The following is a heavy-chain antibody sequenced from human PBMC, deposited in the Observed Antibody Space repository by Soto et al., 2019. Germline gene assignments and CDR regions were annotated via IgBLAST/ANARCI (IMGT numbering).Heavy chain of an antibody. CDR3: EKVSRKGSAIDFDY. Sequence: QVQLVQSGAELKKPGASVKVSCKASGYTFSNYDMNWVRQATGQGPEWIGWVNPNNGDTGYAQKFQGRVPLATDISTTTAYMEMTSLRAEDTAIYYCEKVSRKGSAIDFDYWGQGTLITVSS. CDR1: GYTFSNYD. V-gene: IGHV1-8*01. J-gene: IGHJ4*02. D-gene: IGHD3-10*01. CDR2: VNPNNGDT.